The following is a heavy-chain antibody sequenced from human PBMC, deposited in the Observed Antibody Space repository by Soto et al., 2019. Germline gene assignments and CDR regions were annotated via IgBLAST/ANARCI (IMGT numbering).Heavy chain of an antibody. D-gene: IGHD2-2*01. CDR3: ARFPCSSTSCQPQSNYYYGMDV. CDR2: IIPIFGTA. CDR1: GGTFSSYA. V-gene: IGHV1-69*13. J-gene: IGHJ6*02. Sequence: SVKVSCKASGGTFSSYAISWVRQAPGQGLEWMGGIIPIFGTANYAQKFQGRVTITADESTSTAYMELSSLRSEDTAVYYCARFPCSSTSCQPQSNYYYGMDVWGQGTTVTVSS.